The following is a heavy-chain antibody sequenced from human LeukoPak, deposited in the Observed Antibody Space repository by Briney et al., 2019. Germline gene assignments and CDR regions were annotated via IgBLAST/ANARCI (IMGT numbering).Heavy chain of an antibody. V-gene: IGHV4-34*01. Sequence: PSETLSLTCAVYGVSFSGYYWSWIRQPPGKGLEWIGEINHSGSTNYNPSLKSRVTISVDTSKNQCSLKLSSVTAADTAVYYCARDSSWHESDYWGQGTLVTVSS. CDR2: INHSGST. CDR1: GVSFSGYY. J-gene: IGHJ4*02. CDR3: ARDSSWHESDY. D-gene: IGHD6-13*01.